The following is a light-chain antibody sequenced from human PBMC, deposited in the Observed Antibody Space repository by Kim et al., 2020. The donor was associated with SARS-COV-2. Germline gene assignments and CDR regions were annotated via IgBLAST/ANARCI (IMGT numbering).Light chain of an antibody. Sequence: EIVLTQSPGTLSLSPGERATLSCRASQSVSSSYLAWYQQKPGQAPRLLIYGASSRATGIPDRFSGNGSGTDFTLTISRLEPEDFAVYYCQQYGSSPLLTFGGGTKVDIK. V-gene: IGKV3-20*01. CDR3: QQYGSSPLLT. J-gene: IGKJ4*01. CDR2: GAS. CDR1: QSVSSSY.